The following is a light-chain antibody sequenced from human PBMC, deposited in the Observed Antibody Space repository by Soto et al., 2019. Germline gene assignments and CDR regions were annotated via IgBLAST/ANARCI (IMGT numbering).Light chain of an antibody. V-gene: IGKV3-20*01. CDR2: GAS. Sequence: EIVLTQSPGTLSLSPGERATLSSRASQSVSSSYLAWYQQKPGQAPRLLIYGASSRATGIPDRFSGSGSGTEFTLTISSLQSEDFAVYYCQQYGSSWTFGQGTKVDIK. CDR3: QQYGSSWT. CDR1: QSVSSSY. J-gene: IGKJ1*01.